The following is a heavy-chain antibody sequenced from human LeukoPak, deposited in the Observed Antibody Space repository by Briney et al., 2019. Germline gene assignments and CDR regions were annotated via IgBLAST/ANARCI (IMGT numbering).Heavy chain of an antibody. CDR2: MYYSGST. CDR3: ARRGYCSSTSCPPGAFDI. V-gene: IGHV4-39*07. CDR1: GGSISSSNYY. J-gene: IGHJ3*02. Sequence: SETLSLTCTVSGGSISSSNYYWGWIRQPPGKGLEWIGSMYYSGSTFHNPSLKSRVAIAVDTSKNQFSLKLSSVTAADTAVYYCARRGYCSSTSCPPGAFDIWGQGTMVTVSS. D-gene: IGHD2-2*01.